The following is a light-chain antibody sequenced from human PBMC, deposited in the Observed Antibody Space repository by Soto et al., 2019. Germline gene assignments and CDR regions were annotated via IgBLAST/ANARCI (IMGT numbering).Light chain of an antibody. J-gene: IGLJ1*01. CDR3: LVWESSSDQYV. V-gene: IGLV3-21*02. Sequence: SYDLPQPPSVSVAPGQTARITCGGEKVENKNVHWYQQKAGQAPVLVVFDDADRPSGIPDRFSGSYSGNTATLTISRVEAGDEADYYCLVWESSSDQYVFGTGTKSPS. CDR1: KVENKN. CDR2: DDA.